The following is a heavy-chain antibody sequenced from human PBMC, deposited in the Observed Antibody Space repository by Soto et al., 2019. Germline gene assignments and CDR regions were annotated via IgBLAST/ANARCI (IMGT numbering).Heavy chain of an antibody. Sequence: PGGSLRLSCAASGFTFSDYGMDWVRQAPGKGLEWVAVISYDGSNKYYADSVKGRFTISRDNSKNTLFLQMDSLRPEDTAVYYCAKGLERLVRSWFDPWGQGTLVTVSS. CDR3: AKGLERLVRSWFDP. D-gene: IGHD6-6*01. CDR2: ISYDGSNK. CDR1: GFTFSDYG. V-gene: IGHV3-30*18. J-gene: IGHJ5*02.